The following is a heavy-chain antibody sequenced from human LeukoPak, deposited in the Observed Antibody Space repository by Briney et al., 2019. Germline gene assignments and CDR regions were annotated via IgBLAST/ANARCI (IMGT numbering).Heavy chain of an antibody. Sequence: ASVKVSCKASGYTFTGYYMHWVRQAPGQGLEWMGWINPNSGGTNYAQKFQGRVTMTRDTSISTAYMELSRLRSDDTAVYYCARGGDYVWGSYRPIDYWGQGTLVTVSS. CDR1: GYTFTGYY. J-gene: IGHJ4*02. CDR3: ARGGDYVWGSYRPIDY. D-gene: IGHD3-16*02. V-gene: IGHV1-2*02. CDR2: INPNSGGT.